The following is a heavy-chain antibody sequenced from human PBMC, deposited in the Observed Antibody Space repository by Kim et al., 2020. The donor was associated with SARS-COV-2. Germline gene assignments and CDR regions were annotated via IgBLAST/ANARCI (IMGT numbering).Heavy chain of an antibody. V-gene: IGHV3-30*04. CDR1: GFTFSSYA. J-gene: IGHJ6*02. CDR3: ARENNYGSGSFYYYYYYGMDV. D-gene: IGHD3-10*01. CDR2: ISYDGSNK. Sequence: GGSLRLSCAASGFTFSSYAMHWVRQAPGKGLEWVAVISYDGSNKYYADPVKGRFTISRDNSKNTLYLQMNSLRAEDTAVYYCARENNYGSGSFYYYYYYGMDVWGQGTTVTVSS.